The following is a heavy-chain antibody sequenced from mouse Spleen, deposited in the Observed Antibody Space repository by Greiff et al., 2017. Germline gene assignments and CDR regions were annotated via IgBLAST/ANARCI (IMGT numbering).Heavy chain of an antibody. Sequence: EVQLVESGGGLVKPGGSLKLSCAASGFTFSSYAMSWVRQTPEKRLEWVATISSGGSYTYYPDSVKGRFTISRDNAKNTLYLQMSSLRSEDTAMYYCAPDEYYAMDYWGQGTSVTVSS. CDR1: GFTFSSYA. V-gene: IGHV5-9-3*01. CDR3: APDEYYAMDY. CDR2: ISSGGSYT. J-gene: IGHJ4*01.